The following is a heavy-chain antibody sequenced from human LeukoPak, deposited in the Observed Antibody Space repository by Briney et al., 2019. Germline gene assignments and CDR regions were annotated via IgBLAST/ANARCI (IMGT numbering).Heavy chain of an antibody. CDR1: GGTFSSYA. CDR2: IIPIFGTA. Sequence: SVKVSCKASGGTFSSYAISWVRQAPGQGLEWMGGIIPIFGTANYAQKFQGRVTITADESTSIAYMELSRLRSDDTAVYYCARDEVVLPLDYWGQGTLVTVSS. J-gene: IGHJ4*02. CDR3: ARDEVVLPLDY. D-gene: IGHD2/OR15-2a*01. V-gene: IGHV1-69*13.